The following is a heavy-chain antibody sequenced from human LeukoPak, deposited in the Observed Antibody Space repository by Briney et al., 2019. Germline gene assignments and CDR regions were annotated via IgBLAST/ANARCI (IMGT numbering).Heavy chain of an antibody. CDR1: GFTFSSYA. CDR2: ISSNGGST. CDR3: ARAGRYCSGGSCYYDY. V-gene: IGHV3-64*01. D-gene: IGHD2-15*01. Sequence: PGGSLRLSCAASGFTFSSYAMHWVRQAPGKGLEYVSAISSNGGSTYYANSVKGRFTISRDNSKNTLYLQMGSLRAEDMAVYYCARAGRYCSGGSCYYDYWGQGTLVTVSS. J-gene: IGHJ4*02.